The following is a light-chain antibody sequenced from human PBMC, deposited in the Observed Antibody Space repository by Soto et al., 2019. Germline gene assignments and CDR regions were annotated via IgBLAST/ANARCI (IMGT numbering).Light chain of an antibody. J-gene: IGKJ2*03. Sequence: DIQMTQSPSSLSASVGDSVTITCRASQSISSYLNWYQQKPGKAPKLLIYAAYSLQSGVPSRFSGVGSGTYFTLTISSLQPEDFATYYCQQSFSAPVSFGQGTKLEI. V-gene: IGKV1-39*01. CDR2: AAY. CDR1: QSISSY. CDR3: QQSFSAPVS.